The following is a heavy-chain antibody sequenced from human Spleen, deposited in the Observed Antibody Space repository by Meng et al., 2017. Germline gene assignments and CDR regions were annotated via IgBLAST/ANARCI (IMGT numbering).Heavy chain of an antibody. V-gene: IGHV3-11*01. CDR2: ISSSGSII. Sequence: VDLVGPGGGLVKPGGSLRLSCAASGFTFSDYHMNWIRQAPGKGLEWISYISSSGSIIYSADSLKGRFTISRDNANNLLSLQMTSLRAEDTAIYYCAREYYYGSGMDSWGQGTLVTVSS. CDR3: AREYYYGSGMDS. CDR1: GFTFSDYH. D-gene: IGHD3-10*01. J-gene: IGHJ5*01.